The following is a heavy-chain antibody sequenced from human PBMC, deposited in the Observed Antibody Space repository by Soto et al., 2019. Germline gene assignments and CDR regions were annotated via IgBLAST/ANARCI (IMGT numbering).Heavy chain of an antibody. CDR3: ARHLAAAGTQDYYYYYGMDV. Sequence: GESLKISCKGSGYTFTSNWIGWVRQMPGKGLEWMGRIDPSDSYTNYSPSFQGHVTISADKSISTAYLQWSSLKASDTAMYHCARHLAAAGTQDYYYYYGMDVWGQGTTVTVSS. V-gene: IGHV5-10-1*01. D-gene: IGHD6-13*01. CDR1: GYTFTSNW. J-gene: IGHJ6*02. CDR2: IDPSDSYT.